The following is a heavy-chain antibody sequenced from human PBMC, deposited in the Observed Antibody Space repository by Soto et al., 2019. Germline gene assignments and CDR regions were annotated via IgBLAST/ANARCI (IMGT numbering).Heavy chain of an antibody. Sequence: GGSLRLSCAASGFTVSSNYMSWVRQAPGKGLEWVSVIYSGGSTYYADSVKGRFTISRDNSKNTLYLQMNSLRAEDTAVYYCARAPFQYSSSWSFDYWGQGTLVTVSS. CDR3: ARAPFQYSSSWSFDY. CDR2: IYSGGST. CDR1: GFTVSSNY. D-gene: IGHD6-13*01. V-gene: IGHV3-53*01. J-gene: IGHJ4*02.